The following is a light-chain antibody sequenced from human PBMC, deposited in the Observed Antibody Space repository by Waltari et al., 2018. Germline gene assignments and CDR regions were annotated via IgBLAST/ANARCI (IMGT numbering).Light chain of an antibody. J-gene: IGLJ3*02. CDR1: SSTIGSNT. CDR3: AAWDDSLNAVV. V-gene: IGLV1-44*01. Sequence: QSVVTQPPSASGTPGQWVTISCSGSSSTIGSNTVTWYQQLPGTAPKLLVYSDNQRPSGVPDRFSGSKSGTSASLAISGLQSEDEAGYYCAAWDDSLNAVVFGGGTKLTVL. CDR2: SDN.